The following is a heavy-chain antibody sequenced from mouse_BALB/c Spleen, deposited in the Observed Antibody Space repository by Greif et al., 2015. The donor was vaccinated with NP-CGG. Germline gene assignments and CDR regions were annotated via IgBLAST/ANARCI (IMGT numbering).Heavy chain of an antibody. CDR3: ARLILRGVTRDY. Sequence: EVQLVESGGGLVQPGGSRKLSCAASGFTFSSFGMHWVRQAPEKGLEWVAYISSGSSTIYYADTVKGRFTISRDNPKNTLFLQMTSLRSEDTAMYYCARLILRGVTRDYWGQGTSVTVSS. J-gene: IGHJ4*01. CDR2: ISSGSSTI. D-gene: IGHD1-1*01. V-gene: IGHV5-17*02. CDR1: GFTFSSFG.